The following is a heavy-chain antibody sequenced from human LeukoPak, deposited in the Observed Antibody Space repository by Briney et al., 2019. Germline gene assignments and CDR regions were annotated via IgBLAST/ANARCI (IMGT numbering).Heavy chain of an antibody. D-gene: IGHD3-22*01. V-gene: IGHV4-59*01. Sequence: SETLSLICTVSGGSISSYYWSWIRQPPGKGLEWIGYIYYSGSTNYNPSLKSRVTISVDTSKNQFSLKLSSVTAADTAVYYCARDGAGDYYDSSGYYYEDWGQGTLVTVSS. CDR3: ARDGAGDYYDSSGYYYED. CDR1: GGSISSYY. CDR2: IYYSGST. J-gene: IGHJ4*02.